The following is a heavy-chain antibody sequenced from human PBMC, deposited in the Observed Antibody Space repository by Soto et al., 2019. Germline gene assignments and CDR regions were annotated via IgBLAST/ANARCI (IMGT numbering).Heavy chain of an antibody. Sequence: GGSLRLSCAASGFTFSNYAMSWVRQAPGKGLEWVSAISGSGGSTYYADSVKGRFTISRDNSKNTLYLQMNSLRAEDTAVYYCAKKAINGYHGPPGLHYFDYWGQGTLVTVSS. CDR1: GFTFSNYA. CDR3: AKKAINGYHGPPGLHYFDY. D-gene: IGHD5-18*01. J-gene: IGHJ4*02. CDR2: ISGSGGST. V-gene: IGHV3-23*01.